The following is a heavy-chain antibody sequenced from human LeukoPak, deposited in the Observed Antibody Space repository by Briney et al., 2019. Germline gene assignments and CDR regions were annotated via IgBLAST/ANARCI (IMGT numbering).Heavy chain of an antibody. CDR3: ARAVWSGYDPSNGMDV. D-gene: IGHD5-12*01. V-gene: IGHV1-69*13. Sequence: SVKVSCKASGGTFSSYAISWVRQAPGQGLEWMGGIIPIFGTANYAQKFHGRVTITADESTSTAYMELSSLRSEDTAVYYCARAVWSGYDPSNGMDVWGKGTTVTVSS. CDR2: IIPIFGTA. CDR1: GGTFSSYA. J-gene: IGHJ6*04.